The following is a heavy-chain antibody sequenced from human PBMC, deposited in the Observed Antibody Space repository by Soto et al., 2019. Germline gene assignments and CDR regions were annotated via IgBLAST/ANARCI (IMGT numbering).Heavy chain of an antibody. Sequence: GGSLRLSCAASGFTFSSYSMNWVRQAPGKGLEWVSIISDSGGGTYYTDSVKGRFTTSRDNAKNTLYLQMNSLRAEDTAVYYCAKAGSSWNYPGSLDFWGQGTLVTVSS. J-gene: IGHJ4*02. CDR1: GFTFSSYS. V-gene: IGHV3-23*01. D-gene: IGHD1-7*01. CDR2: ISDSGGGT. CDR3: AKAGSSWNYPGSLDF.